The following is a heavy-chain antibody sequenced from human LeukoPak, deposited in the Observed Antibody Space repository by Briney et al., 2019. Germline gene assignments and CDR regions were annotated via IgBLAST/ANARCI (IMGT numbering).Heavy chain of an antibody. J-gene: IGHJ3*01. D-gene: IGHD6-19*01. Sequence: GGSLRLSCAASGFTFSTYGMHWVRQAPGKGLEWVAFIWFDGSNQYYVVSVRGRFSISRDNSKNTLYLQMNTLRAEDTRVYYCARDRGSGDSFDLWGQGAMVTVSS. V-gene: IGHV3-33*01. CDR2: IWFDGSNQ. CDR1: GFTFSTYG. CDR3: ARDRGSGDSFDL.